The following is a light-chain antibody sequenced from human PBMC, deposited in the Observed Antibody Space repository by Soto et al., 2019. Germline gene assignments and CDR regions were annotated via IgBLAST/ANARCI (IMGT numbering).Light chain of an antibody. CDR1: QSVSSSY. Sequence: EIVLTQSPGTLSLSPGERATLSCRASQSVSSSYLAWYQQKPGQDPRLLIYDASSRATGIPDRFSGSGSGTDFTLTISRLEPEDFAVYFCEQYGSSPYTFGQGNKLEIK. CDR2: DAS. CDR3: EQYGSSPYT. V-gene: IGKV3-20*01. J-gene: IGKJ2*01.